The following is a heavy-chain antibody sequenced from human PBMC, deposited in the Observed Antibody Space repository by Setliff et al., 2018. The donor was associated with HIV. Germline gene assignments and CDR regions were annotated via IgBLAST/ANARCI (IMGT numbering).Heavy chain of an antibody. CDR3: ARWGASGGRPDWHAFDM. CDR2: IYSSGSI. D-gene: IGHD2-15*01. V-gene: IGHV4-59*11. Sequence: SETLSLTCTVSGGSIGSHCWSWIRQSPGKALEWIGYIYSSGSIIYNPSLKSRVTMSIDTSKNQFSLKLSSVSAADTAVYFCARWGASGGRPDWHAFDMWGQGTMGTV. CDR1: GGSIGSHC. J-gene: IGHJ3*02.